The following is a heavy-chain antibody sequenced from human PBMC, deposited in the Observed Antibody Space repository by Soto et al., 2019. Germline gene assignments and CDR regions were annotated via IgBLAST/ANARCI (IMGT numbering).Heavy chain of an antibody. V-gene: IGHV3-30-3*01. CDR2: MSYDGSNK. D-gene: IGHD3-16*01. J-gene: IGHJ4*02. CDR3: ARDGGAY. CDR1: GFTFSSYA. Sequence: QVQLVESGGGVVQPGRSLRLSCAASGFTFSSYAMHWVLRAPGKGLEWMAVMSYDGSNKYYADSVKGRFTISRDNSKNTLYLQMNSLRPEDTALYYFARDGGAYWGQGTLVIVSA.